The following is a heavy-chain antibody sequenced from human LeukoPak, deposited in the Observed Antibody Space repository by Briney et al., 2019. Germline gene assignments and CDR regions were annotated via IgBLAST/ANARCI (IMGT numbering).Heavy chain of an antibody. D-gene: IGHD1-7*01. J-gene: IGHJ5*02. Sequence: PSETLSLTCIVSGGSISSSSYYWGWIRQPPGRRLEWIGSIYYSGRTYYNPSLKSRVTISVDTSKNQFSLKLSSVTAADTAVYYCARHSRISGTTSWFDPWGQGTLVTVSS. CDR3: ARHSRISGTTSWFDP. V-gene: IGHV4-39*01. CDR2: IYYSGRT. CDR1: GGSISSSSYY.